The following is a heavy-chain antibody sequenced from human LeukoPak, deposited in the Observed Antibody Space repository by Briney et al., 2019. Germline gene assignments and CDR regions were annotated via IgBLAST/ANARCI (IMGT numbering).Heavy chain of an antibody. CDR1: GGSFSGYY. CDR2: INHSGST. Sequence: PSETLSRNGAVYGGSFSGYYWSWIRQPPGKGLEWIGEINHSGSTNYNPSLKSRVTISVDTSKNQFSLKLSSVTAADTAVYYCASSILGYCSGGSCYPHYWGQGTLVTVSS. CDR3: ASSILGYCSGGSCYPHY. J-gene: IGHJ4*02. V-gene: IGHV4-34*01. D-gene: IGHD2-15*01.